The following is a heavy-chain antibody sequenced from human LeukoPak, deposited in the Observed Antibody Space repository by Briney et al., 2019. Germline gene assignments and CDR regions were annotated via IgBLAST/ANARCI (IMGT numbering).Heavy chain of an antibody. CDR1: GFTFSSYS. V-gene: IGHV3-21*01. CDR2: ISSSGSYI. J-gene: IGHJ4*02. Sequence: GGSLRLSCAASGFTFSSYSMNWVRQAPGKGLEWVSSISSSGSYIYYADSVKGRFTISRDNAKNSLYLQMNSLRAEDTAVYYCARPNNDYWGQGTLVTVSS. D-gene: IGHD2/OR15-2a*01. CDR3: ARPNNDY.